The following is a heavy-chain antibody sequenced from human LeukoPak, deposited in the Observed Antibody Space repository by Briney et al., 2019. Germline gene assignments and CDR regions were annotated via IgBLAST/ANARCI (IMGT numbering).Heavy chain of an antibody. V-gene: IGHV4-4*07. CDR3: AKDTVRPDFFDY. J-gene: IGHJ4*02. CDR2: IYTSGST. Sequence: SETLSLTCTVSGGSISSYYWSWIRQPAGKGLEWIGRIYTSGSTNYNPSLKSRVTMSVDTSKNQFSLKLSSVTAADTAVYYCAKDTVRPDFFDYWGQGTLVTVSS. CDR1: GGSISSYY. D-gene: IGHD3-10*01.